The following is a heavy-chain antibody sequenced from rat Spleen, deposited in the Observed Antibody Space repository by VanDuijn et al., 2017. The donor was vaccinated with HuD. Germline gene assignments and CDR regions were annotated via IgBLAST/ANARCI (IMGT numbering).Heavy chain of an antibody. CDR3: ARLNWEHWYFDF. J-gene: IGHJ1*01. Sequence: EVQLVESGGGLVQPGRSLKLSCVASGFTFNNYWMTWIRQAPGKGLEWFASITNTGRSTFYPDSVKGRFTISRDNAKSTLYLQMDSLRSEDTATYYCARLNWEHWYFDFWGPGTMVTVSS. CDR1: GFTFNNYW. D-gene: IGHD5-1*01. CDR2: ITNTGRST. V-gene: IGHV5-31*01.